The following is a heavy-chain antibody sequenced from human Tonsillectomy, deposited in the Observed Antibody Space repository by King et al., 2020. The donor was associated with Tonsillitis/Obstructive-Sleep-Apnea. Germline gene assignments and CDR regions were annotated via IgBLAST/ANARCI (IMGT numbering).Heavy chain of an antibody. Sequence: QVQLVESGGGVVQPGRSLRLSCAASGFTFSHYGMHWVRQAPGKGLEWVAIISYDGSTKYYGDSVKGRFTISRDNSKNTLYLRMNSLRTEDTAVYYCAKDDPSTMVRGVPYYYYGMDVWGQGTTVTVSS. D-gene: IGHD3-10*01. CDR2: ISYDGSTK. CDR3: AKDDPSTMVRGVPYYYYGMDV. V-gene: IGHV3-30*18. J-gene: IGHJ6*02. CDR1: GFTFSHYG.